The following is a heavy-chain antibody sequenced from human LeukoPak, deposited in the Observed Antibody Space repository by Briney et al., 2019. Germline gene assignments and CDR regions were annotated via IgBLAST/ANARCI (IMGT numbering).Heavy chain of an antibody. J-gene: IGHJ6*02. D-gene: IGHD2-2*01. V-gene: IGHV1-69*02. CDR3: ARSLGHCSSTSCVNYYYGMDV. Sequence: SVEVSCKVSGYTLTELSMHWVRQAPGQGLEWMGRIIPILGIANYAQKFQGRVTITADKSTSTAYMELSSLRSEDTAVYYCARSLGHCSSTSCVNYYYGMDVWGQGTTVTVSS. CDR2: IIPILGIA. CDR1: GYTLTELS.